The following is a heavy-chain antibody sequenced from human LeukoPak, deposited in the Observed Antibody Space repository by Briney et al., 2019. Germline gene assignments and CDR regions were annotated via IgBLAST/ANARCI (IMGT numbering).Heavy chain of an antibody. CDR3: ARDPGIVVGESGLDY. Sequence: PGGSLRLSCAASGFTFSSYAMHWVRQAPGKGLEWVAVISYDGSNKYYADSVKGRFTISRDNAKNSLYLQMNSLRAEDTAVYYCARDPGIVVGESGLDYWGQGTLVTVSS. CDR2: ISYDGSNK. CDR1: GFTFSSYA. V-gene: IGHV3-30*04. J-gene: IGHJ4*02. D-gene: IGHD2-15*01.